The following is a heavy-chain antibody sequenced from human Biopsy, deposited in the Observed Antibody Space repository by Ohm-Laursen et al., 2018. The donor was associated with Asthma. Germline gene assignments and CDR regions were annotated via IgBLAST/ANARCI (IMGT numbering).Heavy chain of an antibody. Sequence: SLRLSCSASGFTFGNYCMSWVRQVPGQGLEWVANIKHDGSEKNHVDSLKGRFTISRDNAKNLLFLRMNSLRAEDTAVYYCARTFPFWSPYHAEHYHLWGQDTLVTVSS. D-gene: IGHD3-3*01. J-gene: IGHJ1*01. CDR3: ARTFPFWSPYHAEHYHL. CDR2: IKHDGSEK. V-gene: IGHV3-7*01. CDR1: GFTFGNYC.